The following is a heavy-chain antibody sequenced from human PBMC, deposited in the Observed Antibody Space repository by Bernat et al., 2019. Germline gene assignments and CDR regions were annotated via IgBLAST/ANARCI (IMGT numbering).Heavy chain of an antibody. Sequence: EVQLLESGGGLVQPGGSLRLSCAASGFTFSSYAMSWVRQAPGKGLEWVSAISGSGGSTYYADSVKGRFTISRDNSKNTLYLQMNSLRAEDTAVYYCARGRGRCSGGSWYSAREDAFGLWGQGTMVTVPS. D-gene: IGHD2-15*01. CDR2: ISGSGGST. CDR3: ARGRGRCSGGSWYSAREDAFGL. CDR1: GFTFSSYA. J-gene: IGHJ3*01. V-gene: IGHV3-23*01.